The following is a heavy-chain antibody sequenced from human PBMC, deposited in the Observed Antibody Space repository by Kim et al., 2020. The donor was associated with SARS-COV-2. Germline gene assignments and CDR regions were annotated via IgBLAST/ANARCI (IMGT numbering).Heavy chain of an antibody. D-gene: IGHD1-1*01. Sequence: GGSLRLSCVSSGFVFGDYDISWVRQAPGKGLEWVSGIASGGDDSTYYADAVRGRFSISRDDSKNTLYLQMHSLRADDTALYYCAKHWIRTHDHWGQGTRVTVSS. CDR2: IASGGDDST. CDR1: GFVFGDYD. CDR3: AKHWIRTHDH. J-gene: IGHJ4*02. V-gene: IGHV3-23*01.